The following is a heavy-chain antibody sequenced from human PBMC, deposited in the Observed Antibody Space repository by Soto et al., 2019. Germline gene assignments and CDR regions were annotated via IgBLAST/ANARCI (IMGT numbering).Heavy chain of an antibody. D-gene: IGHD6-13*01. CDR3: ARLAYSSRGGQFFDY. Sequence: QVQLQESGPGLVEPSQTLSLTCNVSGDSISSGGYHWSWIRQHPGKGLEWIVYIYYSGDTYYNPSLKSRVAISVHTSKKQFSLNLISATAADTAVYYCARLAYSSRGGQFFDYWGQGVLVTVSS. CDR2: IYYSGDT. V-gene: IGHV4-31*03. CDR1: GDSISSGGYH. J-gene: IGHJ4*02.